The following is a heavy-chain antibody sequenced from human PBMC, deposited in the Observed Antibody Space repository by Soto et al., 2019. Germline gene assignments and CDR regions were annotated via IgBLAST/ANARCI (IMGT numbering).Heavy chain of an antibody. V-gene: IGHV1-69*13. CDR2: IIPIFGTA. D-gene: IGHD3-3*01. CDR3: ASLSINYDFWSGYPKDYYYGMDV. J-gene: IGHJ6*02. Sequence: GASVKVSCKASGGTFSSYAISWVRQAPGQGLEWMGGIIPIFGTANYAQKFQGRVTITADESTSTAYMELSSLRSEDTAVYYCASLSINYDFWSGYPKDYYYGMDVWGQGTTVTVSS. CDR1: GGTFSSYA.